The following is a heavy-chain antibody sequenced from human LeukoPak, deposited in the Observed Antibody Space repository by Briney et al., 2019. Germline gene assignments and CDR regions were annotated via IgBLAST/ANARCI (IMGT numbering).Heavy chain of an antibody. CDR1: GGTFNSYA. CDR2: IIPIFGTA. J-gene: IGHJ4*02. V-gene: IGHV1-69*05. Sequence: ASVKVSCKASGGTFNSYAISWVRQAPGQGIEWMGRIIPIFGTANYTQKFQGRVTITTDESTSTAYMELSSLRSEDTAVYYCARAYYDILTAPARDFDYWGQGTLVTVSS. D-gene: IGHD3-9*01. CDR3: ARAYYDILTAPARDFDY.